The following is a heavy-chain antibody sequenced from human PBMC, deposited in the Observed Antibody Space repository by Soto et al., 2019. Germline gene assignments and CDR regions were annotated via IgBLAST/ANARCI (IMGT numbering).Heavy chain of an antibody. CDR1: GYNFATYW. Sequence: PGESLKISCKGSGYNFATYWIGWVRQMPGKGLEWMGIIYPGDSDTRYSPSFQGQVTISADKSISTAYLQWRSLKASDTAMYYCARRGAFYCSGGSCYSRGSFDYWGQGTLVTVSS. D-gene: IGHD2-15*01. J-gene: IGHJ4*02. CDR2: IYPGDSDT. V-gene: IGHV5-51*01. CDR3: ARRGAFYCSGGSCYSRGSFDY.